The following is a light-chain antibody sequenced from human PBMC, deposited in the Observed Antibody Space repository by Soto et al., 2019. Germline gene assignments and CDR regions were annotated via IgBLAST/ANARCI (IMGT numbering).Light chain of an antibody. V-gene: IGKV3-15*01. Sequence: ETVVTQSPGTLYVSPGERATLSCRASQSVSSKLARYQQKPGQAPRLLIYGASTRATGLPARFSGSGSGSEFTLTISSLQSEDFAVYYCQQYAYWPYTFGQGTKLGIK. CDR2: GAS. J-gene: IGKJ2*01. CDR1: QSVSSK. CDR3: QQYAYWPYT.